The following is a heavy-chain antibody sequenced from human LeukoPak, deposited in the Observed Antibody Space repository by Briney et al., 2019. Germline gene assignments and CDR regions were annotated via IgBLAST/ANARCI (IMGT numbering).Heavy chain of an antibody. V-gene: IGHV3-53*01. CDR3: ATGAMAGLDY. CDR1: GFTVSSNY. J-gene: IGHJ4*02. Sequence: GGSLRLSCVASGFTVSSNYMNWVRQAPGKGLEWVSVLLGSGSTYYADSVKGRFTISRDNSKNTLYFQMNSLRAGDTAVYYCATGAMAGLDYWGQGTLVTVSS. D-gene: IGHD1-26*01. CDR2: LLGSGST.